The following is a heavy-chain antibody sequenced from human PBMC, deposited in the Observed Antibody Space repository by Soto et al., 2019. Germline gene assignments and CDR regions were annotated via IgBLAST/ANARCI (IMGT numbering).Heavy chain of an antibody. CDR1: GGSISSFY. Sequence: QVQLQESGPGLVKPSETLSLACSVSGGSISSFYWSWIRQPPGKGLEWIGYFSYSGTSNYNPSLKIRVTISVDTSKNQFSLKLTSVTAADTAVYYCARGRSLGDYWGQGTLVTVSS. V-gene: IGHV4-59*01. J-gene: IGHJ4*02. CDR2: FSYSGTS. CDR3: ARGRSLGDY.